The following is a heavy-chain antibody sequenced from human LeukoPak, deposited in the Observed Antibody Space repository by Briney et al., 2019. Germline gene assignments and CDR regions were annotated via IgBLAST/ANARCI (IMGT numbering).Heavy chain of an antibody. CDR3: ARGLLWFGELPWFDP. J-gene: IGHJ5*02. CDR1: GGSISSSSYY. D-gene: IGHD3-10*01. CDR2: IYYSGST. Sequence: SETLSLTCTVSGGSISSSSYYWGWIRQPPGKGLEWIGSIYYSGSTYYNPSLKSRVTISVDTSKNQFSLKLSSVTAADTAVYYCARGLLWFGELPWFDPWGQGTLVTVSS. V-gene: IGHV4-39*07.